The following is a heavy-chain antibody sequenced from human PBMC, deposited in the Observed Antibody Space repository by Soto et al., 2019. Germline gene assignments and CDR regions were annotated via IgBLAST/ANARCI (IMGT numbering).Heavy chain of an antibody. V-gene: IGHV4-59*08. CDR3: ARHRGGGGSPSPLDY. CDR2: IYNSGNT. J-gene: IGHJ4*02. Sequence: QVQLQESGPGLVKPSETLSLTCTVSGGSMKGYYWNWIRQPPGKGLEWIGYIYNSGNTNYNPSLKSRVTISVDTSKSQFSLNLSSVTAADTAVYYCARHRGGGGSPSPLDYWGRGTLVIVSS. CDR1: GGSMKGYY. D-gene: IGHD2-15*01.